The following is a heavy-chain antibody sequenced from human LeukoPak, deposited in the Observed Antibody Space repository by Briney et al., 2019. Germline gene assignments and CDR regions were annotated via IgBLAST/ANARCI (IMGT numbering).Heavy chain of an antibody. D-gene: IGHD1-26*01. J-gene: IGHJ4*02. CDR3: ARDLEGATRGGFDY. Sequence: SETLSLTCTVSGGSISSSSYYWGWIRQPPGKGLEWIGNIYYSGSTYCNPSLKSRVTISVDTSKNQFSLKLSAVTAADTAVYYCARDLEGATRGGFDYWGQGTLVTVSS. V-gene: IGHV4-39*02. CDR2: IYYSGST. CDR1: GGSISSSSYY.